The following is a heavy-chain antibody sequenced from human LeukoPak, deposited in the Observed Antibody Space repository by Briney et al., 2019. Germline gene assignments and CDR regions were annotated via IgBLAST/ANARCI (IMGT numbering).Heavy chain of an antibody. CDR2: INHSGST. V-gene: IGHV4-34*01. CDR3: ARDGGDYPFDY. CDR1: GGSFSGYY. J-gene: IGHJ4*02. Sequence: LETLSLTCAVYGGSFSGYYWSWIRQPPGKGLEWIGEINHSGSTNYNPSLKSRVTISVDTSKNQFSLKLSSVTAADTAVYYCARDGGDYPFDYWGQGTLVTVSS. D-gene: IGHD4-17*01.